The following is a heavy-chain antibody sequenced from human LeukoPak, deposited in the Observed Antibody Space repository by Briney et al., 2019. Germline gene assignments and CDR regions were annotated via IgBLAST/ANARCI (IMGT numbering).Heavy chain of an antibody. V-gene: IGHV3-11*05. Sequence: GGSLRLSCAASGFTFSDHYMSWIRQAPGRGLEWISYISSSGSYTNYADSVKGRFTISRDNAKNSLFLQMNRLRADDTAVYYCTKDGEGMDVWGQGTTVTVSS. CDR3: TKDGEGMDV. CDR2: ISSSGSYT. CDR1: GFTFSDHY. J-gene: IGHJ6*02. D-gene: IGHD7-27*01.